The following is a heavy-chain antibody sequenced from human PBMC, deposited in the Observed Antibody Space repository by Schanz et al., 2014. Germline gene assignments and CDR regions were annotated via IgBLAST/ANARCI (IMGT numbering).Heavy chain of an antibody. D-gene: IGHD2-2*01. V-gene: IGHV4-34*01. CDR1: SGSFSGYY. J-gene: IGHJ4*02. Sequence: QVQLQQWGAGLLKPSETLSLSCAVYSGSFSGYYWSWIRQPPGKGLEWIGEINHSGSTNYNPSLKSRVTISVDTSKNQFSLKLSSVTAADTAVYYCARGRVVPAAPEFDYWGQGILVTVSS. CDR3: ARGRVVPAAPEFDY. CDR2: INHSGST.